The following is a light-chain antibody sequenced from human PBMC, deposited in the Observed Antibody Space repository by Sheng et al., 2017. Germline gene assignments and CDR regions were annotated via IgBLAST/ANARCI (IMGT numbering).Light chain of an antibody. V-gene: IGLV8-61*01. J-gene: IGLJ3*02. Sequence: QTVVTQEPSLSVSPGGTVTLTCGLNSVSVSTSYYPSWYQQAPGQPPRTLIYGTDSRSPGVPNRFSGSILGNKAALTITGAQADDESDYYCVLYMGSGIWVFGGGTKLTVL. CDR2: GTD. CDR1: SVSVSTSYY. CDR3: VLYMGSGIWV.